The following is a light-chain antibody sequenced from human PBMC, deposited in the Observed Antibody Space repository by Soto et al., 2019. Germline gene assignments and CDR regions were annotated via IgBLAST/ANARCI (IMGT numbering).Light chain of an antibody. CDR1: SSDVGGYNF. CDR2: EVS. V-gene: IGLV2-14*01. CDR3: SSYTSSSTYV. J-gene: IGLJ1*01. Sequence: QSALTQPASVSGSAGQTITISCTGTSSDVGGYNFVSCHQQHPGKAPKLMIYEVSNRPSGVSNCFSCSTSGNTDSLAISGLQAEDEADYYCSSYTSSSTYVFGTGTKGTVL.